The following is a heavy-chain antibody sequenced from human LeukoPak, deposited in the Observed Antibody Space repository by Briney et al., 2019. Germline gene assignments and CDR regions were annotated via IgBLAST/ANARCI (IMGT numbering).Heavy chain of an antibody. D-gene: IGHD3-10*01. Sequence: PSQTLSLTCTVSGASISRGSHYWSWIRQPAGKGLEWIGRIYTIGNTNYSPSLWRRVTISVDTSRNQFSLRLSSVTAADTAVYYCARRNYYGSGSYNYWGQGTLVTVSS. J-gene: IGHJ4*02. CDR2: IYTIGNT. V-gene: IGHV4-61*02. CDR1: GASISRGSHY. CDR3: ARRNYYGSGSYNY.